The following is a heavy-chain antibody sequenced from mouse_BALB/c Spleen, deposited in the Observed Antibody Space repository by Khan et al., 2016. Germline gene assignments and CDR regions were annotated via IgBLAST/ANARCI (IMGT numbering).Heavy chain of an antibody. CDR2: ISYSGST. J-gene: IGHJ1*01. Sequence: EVQLQESGPGLVKPSQSLSLTCTVTGYSITSDYAWNWIRQFPGNKLEWMGYISYSGSTSYTPSLKSRISITRDTSKNQFFLQLNSVTTEDTATYYCAQTGTYFDVWGAGTTVTVSS. V-gene: IGHV3-2*02. D-gene: IGHD4-1*01. CDR1: GYSITSDYA. CDR3: AQTGTYFDV.